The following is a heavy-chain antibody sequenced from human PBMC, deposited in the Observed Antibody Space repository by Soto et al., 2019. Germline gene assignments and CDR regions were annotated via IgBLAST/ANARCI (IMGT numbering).Heavy chain of an antibody. CDR1: GFTFSSYG. J-gene: IGHJ6*02. Sequence: QVQLVESGGGVVQPGRSLRLSCAASGFTFSSYGMHWVRQAPGKGLEWVAVISYDGSNKYYADSVKGRFTISRDNSKNTLYLQMNSLRAEDTAVYYCAKDVGSGGYPYYCMDVWGQGTPVTVSS. V-gene: IGHV3-30*18. D-gene: IGHD6-19*01. CDR2: ISYDGSNK. CDR3: AKDVGSGGYPYYCMDV.